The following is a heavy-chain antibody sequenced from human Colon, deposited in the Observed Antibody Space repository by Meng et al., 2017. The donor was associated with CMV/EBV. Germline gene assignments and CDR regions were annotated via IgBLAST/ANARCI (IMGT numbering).Heavy chain of an antibody. V-gene: IGHV3-74*01. D-gene: IGHD4-17*01. J-gene: IGHJ4*02. CDR2: TDGRRT. Sequence: SGFTFSKSWRHWVRQAPGKGLEWVSYTDGRRTAYADSVKGRFTISRDNSNNTLFLQMNSLRAEDTAVYYCARDFYGDYVRSSFDYWGQGILVTVSS. CDR3: ARDFYGDYVRSSFDY. CDR1: GFTFSKSW.